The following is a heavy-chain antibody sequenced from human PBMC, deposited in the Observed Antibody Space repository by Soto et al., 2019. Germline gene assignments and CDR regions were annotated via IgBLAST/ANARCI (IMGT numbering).Heavy chain of an antibody. CDR2: IRSDSSDV. D-gene: IGHD3-22*01. J-gene: IGHJ4*02. CDR1: GFTFSSYS. CDR3: ARVYYYDRSASAIFGY. V-gene: IGHV3-48*02. Sequence: VVSLRLSCAASGFTFSSYSMNWVRQAPGKGPEWVSFIRSDSSDVYYADSVRGRFTISRDDAKNSLYLQMNSLRDEDTAVYYCARVYYYDRSASAIFGYWGQGTLVTVSS.